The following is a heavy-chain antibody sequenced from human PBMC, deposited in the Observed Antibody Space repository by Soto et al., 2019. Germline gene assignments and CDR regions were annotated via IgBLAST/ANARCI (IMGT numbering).Heavy chain of an antibody. CDR2: IKGDGSVT. V-gene: IGHV3-7*03. Sequence: PGWSLRLSCASSVFTFSNFWMSWARQAPGKGLEWVANIKGDGSVTQYVASVEGRFTISRDNAKYSLYLQMNSLRVEDTALYYCVIPTRSVRGMGVWGQGTTVTVSS. D-gene: IGHD6-6*01. CDR3: VIPTRSVRGMGV. CDR1: VFTFSNFW. J-gene: IGHJ6*02.